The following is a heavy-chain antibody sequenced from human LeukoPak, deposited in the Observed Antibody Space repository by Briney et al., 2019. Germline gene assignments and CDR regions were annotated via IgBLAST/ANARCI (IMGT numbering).Heavy chain of an antibody. D-gene: IGHD3-22*01. Sequence: ASVKVSCKVSGYTLTELSMHWVRQAPGKGLEWMGGFDPEDGETIYAQKFQGRVTMTEDTSTDTAYMELSSLRSEDTAVYYCATELLDSGGYDYYFDYWGQGTLVTVSS. CDR2: FDPEDGET. J-gene: IGHJ4*02. CDR3: ATELLDSGGYDYYFDY. CDR1: GYTLTELS. V-gene: IGHV1-24*01.